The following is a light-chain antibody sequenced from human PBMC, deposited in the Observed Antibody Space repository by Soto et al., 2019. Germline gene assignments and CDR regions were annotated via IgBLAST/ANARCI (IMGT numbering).Light chain of an antibody. CDR2: DVS. Sequence: QSVLTQPPSASGSPGQSVTISCTGTSSDVVGYNYVSWYQQHPGKAPKLIIYDVSKRPSGVPDRFSGSKSGNTASLTVSGLQAEDEADYYCSSFAGINNFDVFGTGTKVTVL. V-gene: IGLV2-8*01. J-gene: IGLJ1*01. CDR1: SSDVVGYNY. CDR3: SSFAGINNFDV.